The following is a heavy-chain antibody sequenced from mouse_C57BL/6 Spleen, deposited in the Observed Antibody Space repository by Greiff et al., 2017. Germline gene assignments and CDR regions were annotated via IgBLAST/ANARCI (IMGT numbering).Heavy chain of an antibody. CDR2: SRNKANDYTT. V-gene: IGHV7-1*01. CDR1: GFTFSDFY. D-gene: IGHD1-1*01. CDR3: ARGGYGSSYEYYFDY. Sequence: EVKLVDSGGGLVQSGRSLRLSCATSGFTFSDFYMEWVRQAPGKGLEWIAASRNKANDYTTEYSASVKGRFIVSRDTSQSILYLQMNALRAEDTAIYYCARGGYGSSYEYYFDYWGQGTTLTVSS. J-gene: IGHJ2*01.